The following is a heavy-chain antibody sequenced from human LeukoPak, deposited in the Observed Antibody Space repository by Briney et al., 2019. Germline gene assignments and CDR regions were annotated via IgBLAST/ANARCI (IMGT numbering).Heavy chain of an antibody. V-gene: IGHV3-23*01. CDR3: AKANGYCSSTSCYYFWYFQH. Sequence: GASLRLSCAASGFTFSSYAMSWVRQAPGKGLEWVSGISGSGGSTYYADSAKGRFTISRDNSKNTLYLQMNSLRAEDMAVYYCAKANGYCSSTSCYYFWYFQHWGQGTLVTVSS. CDR1: GFTFSSYA. D-gene: IGHD2-2*01. J-gene: IGHJ1*01. CDR2: ISGSGGST.